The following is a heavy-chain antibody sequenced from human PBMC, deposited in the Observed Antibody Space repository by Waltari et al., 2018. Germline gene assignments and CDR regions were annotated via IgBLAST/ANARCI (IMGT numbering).Heavy chain of an antibody. V-gene: IGHV3-49*03. Sequence: EVQLVESGGGLVQPGRSLRLSCSASGFTFGDYSMSWFRQAPGKGLEWVGFIRSKAYGGTTEYAASVKGRFSISRDDSKSIAYLQMNSLRTEDTAVYYCTSDIAVVVAASKYYYYGMDVWGQGTTVTVSS. CDR3: TSDIAVVVAASKYYYYGMDV. CDR1: GFTFGDYS. J-gene: IGHJ6*02. CDR2: IRSKAYGGTT. D-gene: IGHD2-15*01.